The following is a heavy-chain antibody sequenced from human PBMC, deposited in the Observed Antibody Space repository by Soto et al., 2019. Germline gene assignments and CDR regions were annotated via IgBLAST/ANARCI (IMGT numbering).Heavy chain of an antibody. CDR2: ISGSGGST. D-gene: IGHD6-13*01. J-gene: IGHJ4*02. CDR1: GFTFSSYA. CDR3: AKSSMSGSSWKDFDD. Sequence: GGSLRLSCAASGFTFSSYAMSWVRQAPGKGLEWVSAISGSGGSTYYADSVKGRFTISRDNSKNTLYLQMNSLRAEDTAVYYCAKSSMSGSSWKDFDDWGQGTLGTVSS. V-gene: IGHV3-23*01.